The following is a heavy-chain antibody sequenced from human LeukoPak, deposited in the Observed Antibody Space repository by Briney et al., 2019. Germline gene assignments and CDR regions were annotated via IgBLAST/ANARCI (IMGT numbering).Heavy chain of an antibody. J-gene: IGHJ4*02. D-gene: IGHD3-10*01. Sequence: PSETLSLTCTVSGYSISTGYYWSWIRQPPGKGLEWIGEINHSGSTNYNPSLKSRVTISVDTSKNQFSLKLSSVTAADTAVYYCARGRPGKGSQFDYWGQGTLVTVSS. CDR3: ARGRPGKGSQFDY. CDR2: INHSGST. CDR1: GYSISTGYY. V-gene: IGHV4-34*01.